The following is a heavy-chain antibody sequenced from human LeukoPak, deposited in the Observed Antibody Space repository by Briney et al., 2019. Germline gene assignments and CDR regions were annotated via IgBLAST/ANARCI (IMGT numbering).Heavy chain of an antibody. D-gene: IGHD3-10*01. V-gene: IGHV3-23*01. CDR2: LSGRGEST. Sequence: GGSLRLSCAASGFTFSSYWMSWVRQAPGKGLEWVSGLSGRGESTYYADSVKGRFTISRDNSKNTLYLQMNSLRAEDTAVYYCALLTLYGSGSPENAFDYWGQGTLVTVSS. CDR1: GFTFSSYW. J-gene: IGHJ4*02. CDR3: ALLTLYGSGSPENAFDY.